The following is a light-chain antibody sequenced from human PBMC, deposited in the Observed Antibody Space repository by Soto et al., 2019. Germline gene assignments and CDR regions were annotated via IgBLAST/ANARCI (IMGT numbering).Light chain of an antibody. CDR3: QQYGSSPQT. J-gene: IGKJ1*01. V-gene: IGKV3-20*01. CDR1: QSVRTD. Sequence: EIVMTQSPGTLSVPPGKSAHLALRASQSVRTDLAWYQQKPGQAPRLLIYGASSRATGIPDRFSGSGSGTDFTLTISRLEPEDFAVYYCQQYGSSPQTFGQGTEVDIK. CDR2: GAS.